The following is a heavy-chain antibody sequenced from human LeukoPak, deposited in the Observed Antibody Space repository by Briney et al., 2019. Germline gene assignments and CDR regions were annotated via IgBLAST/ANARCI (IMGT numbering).Heavy chain of an antibody. V-gene: IGHV3-15*01. CDR3: TTHTLGSYYDFWSGYWGVDY. CDR2: IKSKTDGGTT. Sequence: PGGSLRLSCAASGFTFSNAWMSWVRQAPGKGLEWVGRIKSKTDGGTTDYAAPVKGRFTISRDDSKNTLYLQMNSLKTEDTAVYYCTTHTLGSYYDFWSGYWGVDYWGQGTLVTVSS. CDR1: GFTFSNAW. D-gene: IGHD3-3*01. J-gene: IGHJ4*02.